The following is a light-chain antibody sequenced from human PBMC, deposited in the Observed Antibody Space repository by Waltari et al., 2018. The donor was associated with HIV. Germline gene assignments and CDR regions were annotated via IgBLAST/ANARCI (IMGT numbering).Light chain of an antibody. CDR3: QQYNNWLT. Sequence: IVMTQSPATLSVSPGERATLSCRASQSVNTNLAGYQQKPGQAPRLLIYDVSTRATGTPARFSGRGSGIEFTLTISSLQSEDCEIYYCQQYNNWLTFGGGTKVEIK. J-gene: IGKJ4*01. V-gene: IGKV3-15*01. CDR2: DVS. CDR1: QSVNTN.